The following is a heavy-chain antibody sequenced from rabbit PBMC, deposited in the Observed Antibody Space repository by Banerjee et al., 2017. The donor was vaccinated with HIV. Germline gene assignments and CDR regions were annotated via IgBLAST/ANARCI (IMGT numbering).Heavy chain of an antibody. Sequence: QSLEESGGGLVQPEGSLTLTCTASGFSFSSSYYMCWVRQAPGKGLEWIGCIRAGGSGITYYASWAKGRFTISKTSSTTVTLQMTSLTAADTATYFCARGEYSYSYGHNLWGQGTLVTVS. D-gene: IGHD6-1*01. V-gene: IGHV1S40*01. CDR3: ARGEYSYSYGHNL. CDR1: GFSFSSSYY. CDR2: IRAGGSGIT. J-gene: IGHJ4*01.